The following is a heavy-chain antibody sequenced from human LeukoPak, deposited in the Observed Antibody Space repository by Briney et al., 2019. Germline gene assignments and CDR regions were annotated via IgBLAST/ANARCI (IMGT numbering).Heavy chain of an antibody. V-gene: IGHV5-51*01. CDR1: GYSFTSQW. D-gene: IGHD6-19*01. CDR2: IYPGDSDT. CDR3: ARHGKYSSGSHHFDY. Sequence: GESLKISCKGSGYSFTSQWIGWVRQMLGKGLEGMGIIYPGDSDTRYSPSFRGQVTISADKSISTAYLQWSSLKPSDTAIYYCARHGKYSSGSHHFDYWGQGTLVTVSS. J-gene: IGHJ4*02.